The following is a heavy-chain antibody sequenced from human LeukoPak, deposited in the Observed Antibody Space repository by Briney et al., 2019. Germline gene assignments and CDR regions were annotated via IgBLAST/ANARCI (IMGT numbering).Heavy chain of an antibody. J-gene: IGHJ4*02. Sequence: SETLSLTCTVSGGSISSGSYYWSWIRQPAGKGLEWIGRIYTSGSTNYNPSLKSRVTISVDTSKNQFSLKLSSVTAADTAVYYCARGYGGVVPAAMGGYWGQGTLVTVSS. CDR2: IYTSGST. V-gene: IGHV4-61*02. D-gene: IGHD2-2*01. CDR3: ARGYGGVVPAAMGGY. CDR1: GGSISSGSYY.